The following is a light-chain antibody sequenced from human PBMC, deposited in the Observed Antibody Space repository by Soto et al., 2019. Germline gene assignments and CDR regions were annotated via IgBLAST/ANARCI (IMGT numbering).Light chain of an antibody. J-gene: IGKJ1*01. CDR2: DAS. V-gene: IGKV1-5*01. CDR3: QQYNILST. CDR1: QSIRYW. Sequence: DIQMTQYPSTLSASVGDRVTITCRASQSIRYWVAWYQHKPGKAPKLLIYDASTLESGVPTRFSGSGSGTEFTLTISSLHSDDFATYYCQQYNILSTFGQGTKVDIK.